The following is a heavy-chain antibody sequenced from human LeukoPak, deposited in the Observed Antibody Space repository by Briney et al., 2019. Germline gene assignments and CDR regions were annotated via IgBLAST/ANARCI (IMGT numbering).Heavy chain of an antibody. V-gene: IGHV4-59*08. D-gene: IGHD3-10*01. CDR1: GGSISSYY. CDR3: ARHVVYYGSGTYYFDY. Sequence: SETLSLTCTVSGGSISSYYWGWIRQPPGNGLEWIGYIYYSGSTNYNPSLKSRVTISVDTSKNQFSLKLSSVTAADTAVYYCARHVVYYGSGTYYFDYWGQRTLVTVSS. CDR2: IYYSGST. J-gene: IGHJ4*02.